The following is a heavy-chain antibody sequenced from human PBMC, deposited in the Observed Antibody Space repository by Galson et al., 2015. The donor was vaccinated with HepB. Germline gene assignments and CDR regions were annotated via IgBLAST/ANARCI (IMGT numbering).Heavy chain of an antibody. CDR3: AARGYSYGARHSLFDY. D-gene: IGHD5-18*01. Sequence: SVKVSCKASGGTFSSYTISWVRQAPGQGLEWMGRIIPILGIANYAQKFQGRVTITADRSTSTAYMELSSLRSEDTAVYYCAARGYSYGARHSLFDYWGQGTLVTVSS. J-gene: IGHJ4*02. V-gene: IGHV1-69*02. CDR2: IIPILGIA. CDR1: GGTFSSYT.